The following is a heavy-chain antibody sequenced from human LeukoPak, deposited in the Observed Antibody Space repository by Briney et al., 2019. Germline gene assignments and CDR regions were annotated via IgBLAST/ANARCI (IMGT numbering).Heavy chain of an antibody. CDR2: ITRDGSST. CDR3: ARDPGYESWSPFWGGMDV. J-gene: IGHJ6*04. CDR1: GFTFSSSW. Sequence: GGSLRLSCAAAGFTFSSSWMHWVRQAPGKGLVWVSRITRDGSSTTYADSVKGRFTTSKDNAKNTLYLQMDSLRDDDTAVYYCARDPGYESWSPFWGGMDVWGNGTTVIVSS. V-gene: IGHV3-74*01. D-gene: IGHD3-16*01.